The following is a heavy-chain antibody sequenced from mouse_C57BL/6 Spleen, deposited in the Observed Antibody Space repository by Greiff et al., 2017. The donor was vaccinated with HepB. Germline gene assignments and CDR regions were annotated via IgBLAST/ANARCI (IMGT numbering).Heavy chain of an antibody. Sequence: EVQGVESGGGLVQPGGSLSLSCAASGFTFTDYYMSWVRQPPGKALEWLGFIRNKANGYTTEYSASVKGRFTISRDNSQSILYLQMNALRAEDSATYYCASSHYYGSSWYFDVWGTGTTVTVSS. CDR3: ASSHYYGSSWYFDV. CDR1: GFTFTDYY. D-gene: IGHD1-1*01. CDR2: IRNKANGYTT. J-gene: IGHJ1*03. V-gene: IGHV7-3*01.